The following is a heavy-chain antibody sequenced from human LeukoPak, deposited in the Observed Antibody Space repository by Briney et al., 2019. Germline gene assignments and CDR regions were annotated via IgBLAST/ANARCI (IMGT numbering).Heavy chain of an antibody. J-gene: IGHJ4*02. V-gene: IGHV4-34*01. CDR3: ARGGLRYFDWLHRSYYFDY. Sequence: SGTLSLTCAVYGGSFSGYYWSWIRQPPGKGLEWIGEINHSGSTNYNPSLKSRVTISVDTSKNQFSLKLSSVTAADTAVYYCARGGLRYFDWLHRSYYFDYWGQGTLVTVSS. CDR2: INHSGST. D-gene: IGHD3-9*01. CDR1: GGSFSGYY.